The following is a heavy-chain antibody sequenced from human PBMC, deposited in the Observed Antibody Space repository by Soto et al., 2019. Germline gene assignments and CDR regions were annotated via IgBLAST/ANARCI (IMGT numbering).Heavy chain of an antibody. CDR2: IVPIVDTS. D-gene: IGHD5-12*01. J-gene: IGHJ4*02. V-gene: IGHV1-69*05. Sequence: QVQLVQSGAEVRQPASSVKVSCKTSGGTFSSYAISWVRQAPGQGLEWMGGIVPIVDTSTYAQKFQGRVTITTDESTSPAYMDLRSLRSDDTAIYYCVRVVAIPGYPDNWCQGTLVTVSS. CDR3: VRVVAIPGYPDN. CDR1: GGTFSSYA.